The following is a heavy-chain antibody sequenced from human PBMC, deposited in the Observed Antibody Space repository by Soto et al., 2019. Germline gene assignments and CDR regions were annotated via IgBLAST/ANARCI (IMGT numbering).Heavy chain of an antibody. Sequence: PSETLSLTCTVSGGSISSYYWSWIRQPPGKGLEWIGYIHYTGSTNYNPSLESRVTISLDTSKNQFSLKLTSVGAADTAVYFCGIDRITIPVDVWGKGTTGTVSS. CDR3: GIDRITIPVDV. J-gene: IGHJ6*04. V-gene: IGHV4-59*01. D-gene: IGHD3-3*01. CDR1: GGSISSYY. CDR2: IHYTGST.